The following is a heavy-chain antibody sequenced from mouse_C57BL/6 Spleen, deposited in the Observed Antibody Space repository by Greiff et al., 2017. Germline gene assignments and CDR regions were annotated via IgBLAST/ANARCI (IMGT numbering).Heavy chain of an antibody. CDR2: IYPGNSDT. D-gene: IGHD1-1*01. Sequence: DVPLQQSGTVLARPGASVKMSCKTSGYTFTSYWMHWVKQRPGQGLEWIGAIYPGNSDTSYNQKFKGKAKLTAVTSASTAYMELSSLTNEDSAVYYCTKPLYYGSHFDVWGTGTTVTVSS. J-gene: IGHJ1*03. CDR1: GYTFTSYW. CDR3: TKPLYYGSHFDV. V-gene: IGHV1-5*01.